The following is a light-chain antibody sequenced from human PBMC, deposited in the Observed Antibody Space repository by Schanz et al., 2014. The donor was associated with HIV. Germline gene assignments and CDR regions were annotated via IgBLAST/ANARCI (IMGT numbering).Light chain of an antibody. Sequence: EIVMTQSPVTLSVSPGERATLSCRASQSISSRLAWYQRSPGQAPRLLIFGASTRAIGIPGRFGASGSGTEFTLTISNLEPEDFAVYHCQQRSKLLTFGGGTRVEIK. CDR1: QSISSR. CDR3: QQRSKLLT. V-gene: IGKV3-15*01. CDR2: GAS. J-gene: IGKJ4*01.